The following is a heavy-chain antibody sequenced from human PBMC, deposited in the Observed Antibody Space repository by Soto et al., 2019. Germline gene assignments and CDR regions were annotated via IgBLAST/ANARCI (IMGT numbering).Heavy chain of an antibody. CDR2: ISSSGSTI. D-gene: IGHD2-15*01. CDR3: ARCEQKAGYCSGGSCVYYYMDV. J-gene: IGHJ6*03. V-gene: IGHV3-11*01. Sequence: GGSLRLSCAASGFTFSDYYMSWIRQAPGKGLEWVSYISSSGSTIYYADSVKGRFTISRDNAKNSLYLQMNSLRAEDTAVYYCARCEQKAGYCSGGSCVYYYMDVWGKGTTVTVSS. CDR1: GFTFSDYY.